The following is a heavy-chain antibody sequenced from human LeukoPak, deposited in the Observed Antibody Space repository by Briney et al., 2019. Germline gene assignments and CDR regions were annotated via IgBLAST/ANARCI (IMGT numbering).Heavy chain of an antibody. CDR2: ISTYNRNT. V-gene: IGHV1-18*01. CDR3: ARGMGSTTFADFDY. Sequence: GASVKVSCKASGYTFTNYGITWVRQAPGQGLEWMGWISTYNRNTNYAQNLQGRVTMTTDTSTDTVYMELRSLTSHDTAVYYCARGMGSTTFADFDYWGQGTLVTVSS. J-gene: IGHJ4*02. CDR1: GYTFTNYG. D-gene: IGHD1-26*01.